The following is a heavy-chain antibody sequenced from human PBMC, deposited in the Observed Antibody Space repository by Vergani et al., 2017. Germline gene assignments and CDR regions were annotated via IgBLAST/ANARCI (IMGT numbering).Heavy chain of an antibody. CDR1: GGTFSSYA. D-gene: IGHD3-10*01. CDR3: ARDGEDQADTYYYYGMDV. Sequence: QVQLVQSGAEVKKPGSSVKVSCKASGGTFSSYAISWVRQAPGQGLEWMGRIIPILGIANYAQKFQGRVTITADKSTSTAYMELRSLRSDDTAVYYCARDGEDQADTYYYYGMDVWGQGTTVTVSS. V-gene: IGHV1-69*04. J-gene: IGHJ6*02. CDR2: IIPILGIA.